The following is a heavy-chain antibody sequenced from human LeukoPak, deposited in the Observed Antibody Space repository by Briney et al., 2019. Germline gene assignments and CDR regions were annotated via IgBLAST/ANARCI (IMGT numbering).Heavy chain of an antibody. Sequence: GGSLRLSCAASGFTFSSYGMHWVRQAPGKGLEWVAVIWYDGSNKYYADSGKGRFTISRDNSKNTLYLQMNSLRAEDTAVYYCARVTFGYGMDVWGQGTTVTVSS. CDR1: GFTFSSYG. J-gene: IGHJ6*02. CDR2: IWYDGSNK. CDR3: ARVTFGYGMDV. V-gene: IGHV3-33*01. D-gene: IGHD3-16*01.